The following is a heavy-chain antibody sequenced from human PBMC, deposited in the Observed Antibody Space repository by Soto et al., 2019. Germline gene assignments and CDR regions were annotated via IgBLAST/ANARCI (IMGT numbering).Heavy chain of an antibody. CDR1: GGSISSYY. CDR3: ARGGIYGSGSYFSYYYYGMDV. Sequence: SETLSLTCTVFGGSISSYYWSWIRQPPGKGLEWIGYIYYSGSTNYNPSLKSRVTISVDTSKNQSSRTLSSVTAADTAVYYCARGGIYGSGSYFSYYYYGMDVWGQGTTVTVSS. V-gene: IGHV4-59*01. CDR2: IYYSGST. J-gene: IGHJ6*02. D-gene: IGHD3-10*01.